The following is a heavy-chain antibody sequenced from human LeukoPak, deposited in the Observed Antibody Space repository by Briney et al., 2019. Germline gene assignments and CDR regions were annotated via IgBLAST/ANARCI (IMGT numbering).Heavy chain of an antibody. Sequence: PGGSLSLSCVGSGFPVSSSFMSWVRQAPGKGLEWVSNLYNDAFDSATHYADSVKGRFTISRDNSQNTLYLQMNSLRAEDTAMYYCAREIGGGLHYFHSWGQGTPVTVSS. J-gene: IGHJ4*02. CDR2: LYNDAFDSAT. CDR3: AREIGGGLHYFHS. D-gene: IGHD1-26*01. V-gene: IGHV3-53*01. CDR1: GFPVSSSF.